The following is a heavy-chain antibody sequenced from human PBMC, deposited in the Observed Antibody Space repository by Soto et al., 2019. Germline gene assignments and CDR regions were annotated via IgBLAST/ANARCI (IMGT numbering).Heavy chain of an antibody. J-gene: IGHJ3*02. CDR1: GGSISSGDYY. V-gene: IGHV4-30-4*01. Sequence: SETLSLTCTVSGGSISSGDYYWSWIRQPPGKGLEWIGYIYYSGSTYYNPSLKSRVTISVDTSKNQFSLKLSSVTAADTAVYYCARDVLGHDAFDIWGQGTMVTVSS. CDR3: ARDVLGHDAFDI. CDR2: IYYSGST.